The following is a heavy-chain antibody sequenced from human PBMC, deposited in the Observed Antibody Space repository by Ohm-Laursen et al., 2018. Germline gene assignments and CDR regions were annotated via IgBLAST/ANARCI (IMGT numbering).Heavy chain of an antibody. Sequence: SLRLSCTASGFTFRSYAMSWVRQAPGKGLEWVSAISGSGGTTNHADSVRGRFTVSRDNSKNTLYLQMSSLRAEDTAVYYCARYFDYWGQGTLVTVSS. CDR3: ARYFDY. CDR2: ISGSGGTT. CDR1: GFTFRSYA. V-gene: IGHV3-23*01. J-gene: IGHJ4*02.